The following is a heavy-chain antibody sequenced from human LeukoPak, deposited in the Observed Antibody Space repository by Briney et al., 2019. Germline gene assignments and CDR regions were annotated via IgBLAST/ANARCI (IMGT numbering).Heavy chain of an antibody. V-gene: IGHV3-64*01. CDR3: ARDLGYSSSWYGGYYYYGMDV. CDR2: ISSNGGST. CDR1: RFTFSSYA. Sequence: GGSLRLSCAASRFTFSSYAMHWVRQAPGKGLEYVSAISSNGGSTYYANSVKGRFTISRDNSKNTLYLQMGSLRAEDMAVYYCARDLGYSSSWYGGYYYYGMDVWGQGTTVTVSS. J-gene: IGHJ6*02. D-gene: IGHD6-13*01.